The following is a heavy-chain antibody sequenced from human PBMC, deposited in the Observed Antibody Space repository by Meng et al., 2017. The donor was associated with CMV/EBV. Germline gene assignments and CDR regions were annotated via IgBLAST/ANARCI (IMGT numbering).Heavy chain of an antibody. J-gene: IGHJ4*02. CDR3: ATDILTHFDY. Sequence: QVELVQSGAEVKKAGASGKVSCKASGYTFTSYYMHWVRQAPGQGLEWMGWISAYNGNTNYAQKLQGRVTMTTDTSTSTAYMELRSLRSDDTAVYYCATDILTHFDYWGQGTLVTVSS. D-gene: IGHD3-9*01. CDR1: GYTFTSYY. V-gene: IGHV1-18*04. CDR2: ISAYNGNT.